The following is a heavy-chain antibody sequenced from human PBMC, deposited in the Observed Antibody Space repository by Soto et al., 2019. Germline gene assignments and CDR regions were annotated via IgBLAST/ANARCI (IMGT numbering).Heavy chain of an antibody. CDR3: AKVQGLYYWNPSHY. CDR1: GFTFSSYA. CDR2: ISGDGGST. Sequence: EVQLLESGGGLVQPGGSLRLSCAASGFTFSSYAMNWVRQAPGKGLEWVSTISGDGGSTYYADSVKGRFTISRDNSKNTLYLQMDSLRAEDTAVYYCAKVQGLYYWNPSHYWGQGTLVTVSS. D-gene: IGHD1-20*01. J-gene: IGHJ4*02. V-gene: IGHV3-23*01.